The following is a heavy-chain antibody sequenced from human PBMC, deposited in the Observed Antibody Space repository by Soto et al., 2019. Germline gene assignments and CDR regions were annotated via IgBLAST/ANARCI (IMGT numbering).Heavy chain of an antibody. J-gene: IGHJ4*02. CDR3: ARGRGRFLEWLFNDY. Sequence: SETLSLTCAVYGGSFSGYYWSWIRQPPGKGLEWIGEINHSGSTNYNPSLKSRVTISVDTSKNQFSLKLSSVTAADTAVYYCARGRGRFLEWLFNDYWGQGTLVTVSS. D-gene: IGHD3-3*01. CDR2: INHSGST. CDR1: GGSFSGYY. V-gene: IGHV4-34*01.